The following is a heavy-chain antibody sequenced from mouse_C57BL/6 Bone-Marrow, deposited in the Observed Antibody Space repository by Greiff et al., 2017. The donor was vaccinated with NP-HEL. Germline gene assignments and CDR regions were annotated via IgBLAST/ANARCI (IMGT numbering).Heavy chain of an antibody. D-gene: IGHD2-3*01. CDR1: GFSLTSYG. CDR3: ARHGIFYDYWYFDV. CDR2: IWSDGST. Sequence: QVQLQQSGPGLVAPSQRLSITCTVSGFSLTSYGVHWVRQPPGKGLEWLVVIWSDGSTTYNSALKSRLSISKDNSKSQVFLKMNSLQTDDTAMYYCARHGIFYDYWYFDVWGTGTTVTVSS. J-gene: IGHJ1*03. V-gene: IGHV2-6-1*01.